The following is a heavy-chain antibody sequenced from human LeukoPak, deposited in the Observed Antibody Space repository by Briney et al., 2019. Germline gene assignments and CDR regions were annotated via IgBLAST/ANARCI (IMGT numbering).Heavy chain of an antibody. CDR1: GFTFSSYG. V-gene: IGHV3-23*01. D-gene: IGHD6-13*01. Sequence: GGTLRLSCAASGFTFSSYGMSWVRQAPGKGLEWVSAISGSGGSTYYADSVKGRFTISRDNSKNTLYLQMNSLRAEDTAVYYCAKVSSSWLEYWGQGTLVTVSS. CDR2: ISGSGGST. CDR3: AKVSSSWLEY. J-gene: IGHJ4*02.